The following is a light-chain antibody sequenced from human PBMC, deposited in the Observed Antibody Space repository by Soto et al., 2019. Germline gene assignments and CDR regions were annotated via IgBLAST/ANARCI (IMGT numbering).Light chain of an antibody. CDR3: QQYGSSVLT. V-gene: IGKV3-20*01. CDR1: QSVSNSY. J-gene: IGKJ4*01. Sequence: EIVLTQSPGAVSLSPGERATLSSRASQSVSNSYLAWYQQKPGQAPRLLIYDASSRATGIPDRFSGSGSGTDFTLTISRLEPEDFAVYYCQQYGSSVLTFGGGTKVEIK. CDR2: DAS.